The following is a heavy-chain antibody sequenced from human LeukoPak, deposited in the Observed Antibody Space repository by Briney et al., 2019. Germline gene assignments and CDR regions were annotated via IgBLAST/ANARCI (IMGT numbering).Heavy chain of an antibody. Sequence: SETLSLTCTVSGGSISSSSYYWGWIRQPPGKGLEWIGSIYYSGSTYYNPSLKSRVTISVDTSKNQFSLKLSSVTAADTAVYYCARDHYYSSGYYVGNDAFDIWGQGTMVTVSS. CDR1: GGSISSSSYY. CDR3: ARDHYYSSGYYVGNDAFDI. J-gene: IGHJ3*02. D-gene: IGHD3-22*01. CDR2: IYYSGST. V-gene: IGHV4-39*07.